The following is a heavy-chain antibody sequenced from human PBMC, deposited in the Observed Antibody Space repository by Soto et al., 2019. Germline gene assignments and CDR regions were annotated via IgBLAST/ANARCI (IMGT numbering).Heavy chain of an antibody. J-gene: IGHJ5*02. Sequence: EVQLLQSGGGLVQPGESLRLSCATSGFGFRSYAMAWVRQAPGKGLEWVASIGASGNIIYYADSVKGRFTISRDNSKDTLFLEMNNVRVDDTATYYCVNAPPTATVNWFDPCGQGGLVSVSS. CDR1: GFGFRSYA. CDR3: VNAPPTATVNWFDP. V-gene: IGHV3-23*01. D-gene: IGHD5-18*01. CDR2: IGASGNII.